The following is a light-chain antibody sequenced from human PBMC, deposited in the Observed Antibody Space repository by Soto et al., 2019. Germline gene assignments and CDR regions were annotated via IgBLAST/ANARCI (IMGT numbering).Light chain of an antibody. Sequence: QSVLTQPRAVSGSRGQSGTISCTGTSSDVGGYNYVSWYQQHPGKAPKFMIYDVSTRPSGVPERFSGSKSGNTASLTISGLQAEDEADYFCCSYAGSHTYVFGTGTKVTVL. J-gene: IGLJ1*01. CDR1: SSDVGGYNY. CDR2: DVS. V-gene: IGLV2-11*01. CDR3: CSYAGSHTYV.